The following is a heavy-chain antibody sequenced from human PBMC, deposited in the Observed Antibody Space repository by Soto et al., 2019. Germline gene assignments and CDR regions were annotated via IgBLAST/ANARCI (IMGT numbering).Heavy chain of an antibody. Sequence: ASVKVSCKAPADTFTSYYIHWVRQAPGHGLEWMGIINPNGGSTRFAQTFQGRITMTTDTSTSTVYMELRSLRSEDTAVYYCAKAGQQLIPYNWFDPWGQGTLVTVSS. CDR3: AKAGQQLIPYNWFDP. CDR1: ADTFTSYY. CDR2: INPNGGST. J-gene: IGHJ5*02. D-gene: IGHD6-13*01. V-gene: IGHV1-46*01.